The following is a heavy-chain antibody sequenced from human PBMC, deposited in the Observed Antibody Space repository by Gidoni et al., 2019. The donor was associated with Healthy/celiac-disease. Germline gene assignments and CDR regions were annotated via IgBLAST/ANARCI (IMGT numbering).Heavy chain of an antibody. J-gene: IGHJ4*02. CDR2: ISSSSSTI. CDR3: ARDTLGFLEWLLPSGLDY. CDR1: GFTFSSYS. V-gene: IGHV3-48*02. D-gene: IGHD3-3*01. Sequence: EVQLVESGGGLVQPGGSLRLSCAASGFTFSSYSMNWVRQAPGKGLEWVSYISSSSSTIYYADSVKGRFTISRDNAKNSLYLQMNSLRDEDTAVYYCARDTLGFLEWLLPSGLDYWGQGTLVTVSS.